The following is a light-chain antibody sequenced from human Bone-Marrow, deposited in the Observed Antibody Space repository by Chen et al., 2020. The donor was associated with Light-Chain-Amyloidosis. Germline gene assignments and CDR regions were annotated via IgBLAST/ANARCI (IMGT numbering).Light chain of an antibody. J-gene: IGLJ3*02. V-gene: IGLV3-21*02. CDR1: NSGSTS. CDR3: QVWDRGSDRPV. Sequence: SYVLTQPSSVSVAPGQTATIACGGNNSGSTSVHWYQQTPGQAQLLVVYDDSDRPSGIPERLSGSNSGNTATLTISRVEAGDESDYYCQVWDRGSDRPVFGGGTKLTVL. CDR2: DDS.